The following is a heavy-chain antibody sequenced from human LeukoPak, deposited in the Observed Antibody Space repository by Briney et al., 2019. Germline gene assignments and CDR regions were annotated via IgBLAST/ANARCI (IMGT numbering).Heavy chain of an antibody. Sequence: ASVKVSCKASGYTFTGYYMHWVRQAPGQGLEWMGWINPNSGGTNYAQKFQGRVTMTRDTSISTAYMELSRLRSDDTAVYYCARVTMISTWYFDLWGRGTLVTASS. CDR1: GYTFTGYY. CDR2: INPNSGGT. V-gene: IGHV1-2*02. CDR3: ARVTMISTWYFDL. D-gene: IGHD3-22*01. J-gene: IGHJ2*01.